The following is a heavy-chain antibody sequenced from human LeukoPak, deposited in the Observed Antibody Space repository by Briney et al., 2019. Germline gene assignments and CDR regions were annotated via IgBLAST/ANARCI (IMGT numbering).Heavy chain of an antibody. Sequence: GGSLRLSCATSGFTFSSSWMSWVRQAPGKGLECVANIKEDGREKYYVDSVKGRFTISRDNAKNSLYLQMSSLRAEDTAVYNCARGGRPDYWGQGTLVTVSS. D-gene: IGHD3-10*01. CDR3: ARGGRPDY. V-gene: IGHV3-7*01. CDR1: GFTFSSSW. J-gene: IGHJ4*02. CDR2: IKEDGREK.